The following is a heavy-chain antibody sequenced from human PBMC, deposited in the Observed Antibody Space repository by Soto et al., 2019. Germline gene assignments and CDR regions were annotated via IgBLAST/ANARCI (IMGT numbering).Heavy chain of an antibody. Sequence: SETLSLTCTVSGGSISSYYWSWIRQPPGKGLEWIGYIYYSGSTNYNPSLKSRVTISVATSKNQFSLKLSSVTAADTAVYYCARDRTTTSNWFDPWGQGTLVTVSS. CDR1: GGSISSYY. J-gene: IGHJ5*02. CDR2: IYYSGST. D-gene: IGHD4-17*01. V-gene: IGHV4-59*01. CDR3: ARDRTTTSNWFDP.